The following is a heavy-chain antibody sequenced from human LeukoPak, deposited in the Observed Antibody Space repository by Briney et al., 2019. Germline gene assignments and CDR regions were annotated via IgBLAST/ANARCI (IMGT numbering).Heavy chain of an antibody. V-gene: IGHV4-39*07. D-gene: IGHD3-10*01. CDR2: MYNRGST. J-gene: IGHJ4*02. CDR3: ARDYDCGSGIPGY. Sequence: SETLSLTCTVSGVSISSGSYYWGWFRQPPGKGLEWIGSMYNRGSTYYNPSLKSRVTMSLDTSKNHFSLKLSSVTAADTAVYYCARDYDCGSGIPGYWGQGILVTVSS. CDR1: GVSISSGSYY.